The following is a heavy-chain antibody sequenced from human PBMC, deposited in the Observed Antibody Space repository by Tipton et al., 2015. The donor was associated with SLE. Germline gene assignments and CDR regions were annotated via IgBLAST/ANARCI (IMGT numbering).Heavy chain of an antibody. CDR3: LGYSYGTGWFDP. D-gene: IGHD5-18*01. CDR2: IYYSGST. V-gene: IGHV4-39*01. J-gene: IGHJ5*02. CDR1: GGSISSSSYY. Sequence: TLSLTCTVSGGSISSSSYYWGWIRQPPGKGLEWIGSIYYSGSTYYNPSLKSRVTISVDTSKNQFSLKLSSVTAADTAVYYCLGYSYGTGWFDPWGQGTLVTVSS.